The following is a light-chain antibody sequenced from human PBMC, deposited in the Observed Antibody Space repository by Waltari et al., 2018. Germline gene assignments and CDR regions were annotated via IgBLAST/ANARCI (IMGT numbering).Light chain of an antibody. J-gene: IGLJ1*01. CDR1: KSGKKY. V-gene: IGLV3-1*01. CDR3: QAWDSSTAHYV. Sequence: SYELTQPPSVSVSPGQTASITCSGDKSGKKYASWYQQKPGQSPVLVMYQDNKRPSGIPERFSGSKSGNTATLTISGTQAMDEADYYCQAWDSSTAHYVFGTGTKVTVL. CDR2: QDN.